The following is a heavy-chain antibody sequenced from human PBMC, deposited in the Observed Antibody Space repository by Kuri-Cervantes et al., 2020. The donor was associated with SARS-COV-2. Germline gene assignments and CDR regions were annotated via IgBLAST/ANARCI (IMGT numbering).Heavy chain of an antibody. CDR3: ARHDIVGEFNY. CDR1: GDSVSNIGAS. D-gene: IGHD1-26*01. CDR2: TYYRSKWYN. Sequence: SETLSLTCAISGDSVSNIGASWNWIRQSPWKGLEWLGRTYYRSKWYNDYSVSVKRRITINPDTSKNQFSLQLYSVTPEDTAVYYCARHDIVGEFNYWGQGTLVTVSS. V-gene: IGHV6-1*01. J-gene: IGHJ4*02.